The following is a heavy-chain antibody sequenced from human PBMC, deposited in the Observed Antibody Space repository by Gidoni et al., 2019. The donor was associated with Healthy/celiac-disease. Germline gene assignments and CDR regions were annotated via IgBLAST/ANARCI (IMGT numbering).Heavy chain of an antibody. CDR3: ARIPAVQKDYGSGSYYPYYYGMDV. J-gene: IGHJ6*02. D-gene: IGHD3-10*01. CDR2: IYYSGST. Sequence: QVQLQESGPGLVKPSETLSLTCTVSGGSISSYYWSWIRQPPGKGLEWIGYIYYSGSTNYNTSLKSRVTISVDTSKNQFSLKLSSVTAADTAVYYCARIPAVQKDYGSGSYYPYYYGMDVWGQGTTVTVSS. CDR1: GGSISSYY. V-gene: IGHV4-59*01.